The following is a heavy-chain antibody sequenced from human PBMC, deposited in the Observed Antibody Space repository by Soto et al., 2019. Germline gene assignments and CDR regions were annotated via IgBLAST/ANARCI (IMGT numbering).Heavy chain of an antibody. CDR3: ARYSNNWFQTEGMDV. Sequence: SETLSHTCPFAADSFTTYYWSLICTSVGKGLDWIGRIDTSGNTNYNPSLKSRVTMSVDTSKKQFSLKLTSVTAADTAVYYCARYSNNWFQTEGMDVWGQGTTVTVSS. CDR2: IDTSGNT. CDR1: ADSFTTYY. J-gene: IGHJ6*02. D-gene: IGHD6-13*01. V-gene: IGHV4-4*07.